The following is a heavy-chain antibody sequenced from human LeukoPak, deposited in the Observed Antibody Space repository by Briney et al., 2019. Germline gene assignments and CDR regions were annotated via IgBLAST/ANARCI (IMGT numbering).Heavy chain of an antibody. CDR1: GGSISSSSYY. CDR3: ARDYSSSDRFHAYPDYFDY. D-gene: IGHD6-13*01. CDR2: IYYSGST. J-gene: IGHJ4*02. Sequence: QPSETLSPTCTVSGGSISSSSYYWGWIRQPPGKGLEWIGSIYYSGSTYYNPSLKSRVTISVDTSKNQFSLKLSSVTAADTAVYYCARDYSSSDRFHAYPDYFDYWGQGTLVTVSS. V-gene: IGHV4-39*07.